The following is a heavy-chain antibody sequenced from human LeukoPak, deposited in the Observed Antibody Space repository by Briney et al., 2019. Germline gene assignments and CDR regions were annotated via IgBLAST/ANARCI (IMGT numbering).Heavy chain of an antibody. CDR3: ARDYYDSSGFGAFDI. J-gene: IGHJ3*02. V-gene: IGHV1-2*02. CDR1: GYTFTGYY. Sequence: GASVKVSCKASGYTFTGYYIHWVRQAPGHGLEWMGWIKPNTGGTNYAQKFQGRVTMTRDTSISTAHMELSRLRSDDTAVYYCARDYYDSSGFGAFDIWGQGTMVTVSS. CDR2: IKPNTGGT. D-gene: IGHD3-22*01.